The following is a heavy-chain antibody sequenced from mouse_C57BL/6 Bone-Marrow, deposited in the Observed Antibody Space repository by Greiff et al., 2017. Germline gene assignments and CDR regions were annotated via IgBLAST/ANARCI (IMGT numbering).Heavy chain of an antibody. CDR1: GFTFTDYY. CDR3: ARYKEITTVRDWYFDV. J-gene: IGHJ1*03. V-gene: IGHV7-3*01. D-gene: IGHD1-1*01. Sequence: EVQGVESGGGLVQPGGSLSLSCAASGFTFTDYYMSWVRQPPGKALEWLGFIRNKANGYTTEYSASVKGRFTISRDNSQSILYLQMNALRAEDSATYYCARYKEITTVRDWYFDVWGTGTTVTVSS. CDR2: IRNKANGYTT.